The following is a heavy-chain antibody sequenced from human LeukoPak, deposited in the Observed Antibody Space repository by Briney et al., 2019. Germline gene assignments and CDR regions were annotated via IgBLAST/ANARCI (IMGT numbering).Heavy chain of an antibody. Sequence: SETLSLTCTVSGGSISSSSYYWGWIRQPPGKGLEWIGSIYYSGSTYYNPSLKSRVTISVDTSKNQFSLKLSSVTAADTAVYYCAGRSGSYYHWGQGTLVTVSS. D-gene: IGHD3-10*01. V-gene: IGHV4-39*07. CDR3: AGRSGSYYH. J-gene: IGHJ4*02. CDR1: GGSISSSSYY. CDR2: IYYSGST.